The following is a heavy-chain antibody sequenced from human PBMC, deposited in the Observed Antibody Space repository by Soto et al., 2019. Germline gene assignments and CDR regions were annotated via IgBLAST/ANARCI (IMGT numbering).Heavy chain of an antibody. V-gene: IGHV1-18*01. D-gene: IGHD2-21*02. CDR3: ARSIVVVTALDY. Sequence: ASVKVSCKASGYTFTSYGSSWVRQAPGQGPEWMGWISAYNGNTDYAQKVQGRVTMTTDTSTSTVYMELSSLRSEDTAVYYCARSIVVVTALDYWGQGTLVTVS. CDR2: ISAYNGNT. CDR1: GYTFTSYG. J-gene: IGHJ4*02.